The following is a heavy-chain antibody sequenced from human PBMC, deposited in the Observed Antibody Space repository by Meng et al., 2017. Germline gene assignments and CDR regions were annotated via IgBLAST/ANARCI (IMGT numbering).Heavy chain of an antibody. CDR1: GGSISSYH. D-gene: IGHD3-9*01. CDR2: IYTSGST. CDR3: ARDFPHNYDILTGYYNGAFDI. V-gene: IGHV4-4*07. Sequence: SETLSLTCTVPGGSISSYHWSWIRQPAGKGLEWIGRIYTSGSTNYNPSLKSRVTMSVDTSKNQFSLKLSSVTAADTAVYYCARDFPHNYDILTGYYNGAFDIWGQGTMVTVSS. J-gene: IGHJ3*02.